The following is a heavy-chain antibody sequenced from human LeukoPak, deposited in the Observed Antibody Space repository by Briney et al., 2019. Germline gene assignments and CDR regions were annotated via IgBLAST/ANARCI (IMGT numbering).Heavy chain of an antibody. J-gene: IGHJ5*02. CDR2: TYYRSKWYS. D-gene: IGHD3-10*01. V-gene: IGHV6-1*01. Sequence: SQTLSLTCAISGDSVSSNSAAWNWIRQSPSRGLEWLGRTYYRSKWYSDYAISVKSRITITPDTSKNQFSLQLNSVTPEDTAVYYCAKALRGVSNWFDPWGQGTLVIVSS. CDR1: GDSVSSNSAA. CDR3: AKALRGVSNWFDP.